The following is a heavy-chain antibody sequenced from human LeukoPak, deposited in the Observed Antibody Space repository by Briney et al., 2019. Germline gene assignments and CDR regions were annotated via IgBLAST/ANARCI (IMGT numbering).Heavy chain of an antibody. CDR2: INPNSGGT. V-gene: IGHV1-2*02. J-gene: IGHJ4*02. Sequence: ASVKVSCKASGGTFSSYAISWVRQAPGQGLEWMGWINPNSGGTNYAQKFQGRVTMTRDTSIGTAYMELSRLRSDDTAVYYCARGSSGGSPTVYWGQGTLVTVSS. D-gene: IGHD2-15*01. CDR1: GGTFSSYA. CDR3: ARGSSGGSPTVY.